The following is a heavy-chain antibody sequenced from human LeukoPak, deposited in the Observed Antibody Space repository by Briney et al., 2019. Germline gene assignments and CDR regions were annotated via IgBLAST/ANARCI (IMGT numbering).Heavy chain of an antibody. V-gene: IGHV4-61*01. Sequence: SETLSLTCTVSGGSVSSGSYHCSWSRQPPGKGLEWLGYIYYSGSTNYNPSLKSRVTISVDTSRNKFSLKLSSVTAADTAVYCCQRAAPDCSSTSCATYFDYWGQGTLVTVSS. CDR3: QRAAPDCSSTSCATYFDY. J-gene: IGHJ4*02. CDR2: IYYSGST. D-gene: IGHD2-2*01. CDR1: GGSVSSGSYH.